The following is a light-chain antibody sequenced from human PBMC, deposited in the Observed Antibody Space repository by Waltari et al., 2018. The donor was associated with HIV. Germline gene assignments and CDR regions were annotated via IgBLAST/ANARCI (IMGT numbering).Light chain of an antibody. CDR3: QQYGSSPPLYT. CDR1: QSVTSPY. J-gene: IGKJ2*01. Sequence: EIVLTQSPGTLSLSPGERATLSCRASQSVTSPYLAWYQQKPGQAPRLLIYGVSSRATGIPDRFSGSGSGTDFALTISRLEPEDFAVYYCQQYGSSPPLYTFGQGTKLEIK. CDR2: GVS. V-gene: IGKV3-20*01.